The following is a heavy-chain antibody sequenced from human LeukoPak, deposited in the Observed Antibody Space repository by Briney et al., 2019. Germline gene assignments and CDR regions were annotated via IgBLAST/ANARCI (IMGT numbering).Heavy chain of an antibody. J-gene: IGHJ4*02. D-gene: IGHD2-2*01. V-gene: IGHV1-18*01. CDR1: GYTFTSYG. CDR2: ISAYNGNT. Sequence: ASVKVSCKASGYTFTSYGISWVRQAPGQGLEWMGWISAYNGNTNYAQKLQGRVTMTTDTSTSTAYMELRSLRSDDTAVYYCARDHCSSTSCYFIPGYWGQGTLVTVSS. CDR3: ARDHCSSTSCYFIPGY.